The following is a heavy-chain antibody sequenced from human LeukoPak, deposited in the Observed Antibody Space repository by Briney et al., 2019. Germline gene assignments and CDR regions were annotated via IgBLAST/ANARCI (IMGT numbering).Heavy chain of an antibody. CDR1: GFTFSTFA. CDR3: AKDDAWGRYKD. V-gene: IGHV3-23*01. Sequence: GGSLRLSCAASGFTFSTFAMIWVRQAPGKGLEWVSGISPRGDITYYTDSVKGRFTISRDNSKNTVSLQMNRLRGEDTAVYYCAKDDAWGRYKDWGQGTLVTVSS. D-gene: IGHD3-16*01. J-gene: IGHJ1*01. CDR2: ISPRGDIT.